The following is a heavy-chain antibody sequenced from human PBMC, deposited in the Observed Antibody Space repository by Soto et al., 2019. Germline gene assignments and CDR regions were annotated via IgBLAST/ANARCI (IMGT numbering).Heavy chain of an antibody. J-gene: IGHJ4*02. V-gene: IGHV4-30-2*01. CDR3: ARVRSGWGIDY. Sequence: QLQLQESGSGLVKPSQTLSLTCAVSGGSISRGGYSWSWIRQPPGKGLEYIGYIYHSGSTYYNPSLKSRVTIPVDRSKNQFSLKLSSVTAADTAVYYCARVRSGWGIDYWGQGTLVTVSS. D-gene: IGHD6-19*01. CDR2: IYHSGST. CDR1: GGSISRGGYS.